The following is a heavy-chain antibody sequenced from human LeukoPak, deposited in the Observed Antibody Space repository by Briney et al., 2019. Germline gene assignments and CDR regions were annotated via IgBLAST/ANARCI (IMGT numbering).Heavy chain of an antibody. Sequence: SETLSLTCTVSGGSISTGSYYWGWIRQTPGEGLEWIGSIHNSGRTYYNPSLKSRVTISEDTSKNHFSLKLSSVTAADTAVFDCARGAFCGDDCYLGLGWYFDLWGRGTLVTVSS. CDR1: GGSISTGSYY. J-gene: IGHJ2*01. D-gene: IGHD2-21*02. CDR2: IHNSGRT. CDR3: ARGAFCGDDCYLGLGWYFDL. V-gene: IGHV4-39*07.